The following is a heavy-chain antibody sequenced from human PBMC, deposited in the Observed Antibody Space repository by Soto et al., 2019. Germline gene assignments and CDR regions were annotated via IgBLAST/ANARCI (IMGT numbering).Heavy chain of an antibody. CDR3: AKTPTVTTHYYYYMDV. CDR2: ISGSGGST. D-gene: IGHD4-17*01. Sequence: EVQLLESGGGLVQPGGSLRLSCAASGFTFSSYAMSWVRQAPGKGLEWVSAISGSGGSTYYADSVKGRFTISRDDSKNTLYLQMNSRRAEDTAVYYCAKTPTVTTHYYYYMDVWGKGTTVTVSS. CDR1: GFTFSSYA. J-gene: IGHJ6*03. V-gene: IGHV3-23*01.